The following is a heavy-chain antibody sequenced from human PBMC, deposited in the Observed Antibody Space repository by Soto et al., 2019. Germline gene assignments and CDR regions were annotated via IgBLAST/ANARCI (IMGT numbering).Heavy chain of an antibody. D-gene: IGHD2-21*02. CDR3: ARSIVVVTAADY. J-gene: IGHJ4*02. CDR1: GYTFTSYA. Sequence: QVQLVQSGAEVKKPGASVKVSCKASGYTFTSYAMHWVRQAPGQRLEWMGWINAGNGNTKYSQKFQGRDTITRDTSASISYMELSSVRSEDTAVYYCARSIVVVTAADYWGQGTLVTVSS. V-gene: IGHV1-3*01. CDR2: INAGNGNT.